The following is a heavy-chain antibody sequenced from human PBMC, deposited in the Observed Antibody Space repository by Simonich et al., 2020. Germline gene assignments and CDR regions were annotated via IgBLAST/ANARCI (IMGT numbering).Heavy chain of an antibody. J-gene: IGHJ4*02. CDR3: ARTNTMRELDTMVRGVDYFDY. CDR2: INPILGTA. D-gene: IGHD3-10*01. V-gene: IGHV1-69*06. Sequence: QVQLVQSGAEVKKPGSSVKVSCKASGGTFSSYAISWVRQAPGQGLEWMGGINPILGTANYAQKYQSRVTITADKSTSTAYMELSSMRSEDTAVYYCARTNTMRELDTMVRGVDYFDYWGQGTLVTVSS. CDR1: GGTFSSYA.